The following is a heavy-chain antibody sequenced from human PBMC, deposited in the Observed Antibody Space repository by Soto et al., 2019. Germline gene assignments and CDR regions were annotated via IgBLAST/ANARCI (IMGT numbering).Heavy chain of an antibody. J-gene: IGHJ3*02. D-gene: IGHD5-12*01. V-gene: IGHV1-69*02. CDR3: ASPIVASPHDAFDI. CDR2: IIPILGIA. CDR1: GGTFSSYT. Sequence: SVKVSCKASGGTFSSYTISWVRQAPGQGLEWMGRIIPILGIANYAQKFQGRVTITADKSTSTAYMELSSLRSEDTTVYYCASPIVASPHDAFDIWGQGTMVTVSS.